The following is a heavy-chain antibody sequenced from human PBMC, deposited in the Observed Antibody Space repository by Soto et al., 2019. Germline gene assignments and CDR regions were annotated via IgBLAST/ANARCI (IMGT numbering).Heavy chain of an antibody. CDR3: ARDQAPSSIAARPELDAFDI. Sequence: PVGSLRVSCSAFEFTFSNYAMHWVRQAPGRGLEYVSAISSHGHSTYYVDSVKGRFTISRDNSNNTLYLQMNSLRAEDTAVYYCARDQAPSSIAARPELDAFDIWGQGTMVTVSS. V-gene: IGHV3-64*04. J-gene: IGHJ3*02. D-gene: IGHD6-6*01. CDR2: ISSHGHST. CDR1: EFTFSNYA.